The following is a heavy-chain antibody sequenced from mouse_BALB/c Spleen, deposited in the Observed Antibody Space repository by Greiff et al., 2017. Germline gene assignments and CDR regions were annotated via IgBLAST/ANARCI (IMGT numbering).Heavy chain of an antibody. J-gene: IGHJ2*01. D-gene: IGHD1-1*01. Sequence: EVQLVESGGGLVKPGGSLKLSCAASGFTFSDYYMYWVRQTPEKRLEWVATISDGGSYTYYPDSVKGRFTISRDNAKNNLYLQMSSLKSEDTAMYYCARGKGSSSYYFDYWGQGTTLTVSS. CDR2: ISDGGSYT. CDR1: GFTFSDYY. CDR3: ARGKGSSSYYFDY. V-gene: IGHV5-4*02.